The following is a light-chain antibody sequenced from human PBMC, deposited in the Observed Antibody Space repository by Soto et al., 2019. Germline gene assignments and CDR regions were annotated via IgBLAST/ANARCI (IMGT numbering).Light chain of an antibody. CDR1: SSDVGAYNY. V-gene: IGLV2-8*01. CDR3: SSYAGSNNWV. J-gene: IGLJ3*02. Sequence: QSVLTQPPSASGSPGQSVTISCTGTSSDVGAYNYVSWYQQHSGIPPKVMIYGVTKRPSGVPDRFSGSKSGNTASLTVSGLQAEDEADYYCSSYAGSNNWVFGGGTQLTVL. CDR2: GVT.